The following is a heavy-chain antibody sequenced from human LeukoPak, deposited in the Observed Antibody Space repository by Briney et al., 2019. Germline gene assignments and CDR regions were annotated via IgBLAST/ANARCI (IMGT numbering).Heavy chain of an antibody. CDR2: INTYNGNT. Sequence: ASVKVSCKASGYTFTSYAISWVRQAPGQGLQWMGWINTYNGNTNYAQKLQGRVTMTTDTSTSAAYMELRSLGSDDTAVYYCVRGGSGWYEDYWGQGTLVTVSS. J-gene: IGHJ4*02. D-gene: IGHD6-19*01. V-gene: IGHV1-18*01. CDR1: GYTFTSYA. CDR3: VRGGSGWYEDY.